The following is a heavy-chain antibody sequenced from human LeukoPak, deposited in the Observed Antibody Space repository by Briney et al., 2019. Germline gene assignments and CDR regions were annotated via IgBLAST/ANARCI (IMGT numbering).Heavy chain of an antibody. CDR2: ISGSGISI. CDR1: GFTFSSYA. J-gene: IGHJ4*02. Sequence: GGSLRLSCEVSGFTFSSYAMSWVRRAPGKGLECVSAISGSGISIFYADSVKGRFTISRDNSKNTLYLQMNSLRAEDTAVYYCAKVDGGAYWGQATLVTVSS. D-gene: IGHD3-10*01. V-gene: IGHV3-23*01. CDR3: AKVDGGAY.